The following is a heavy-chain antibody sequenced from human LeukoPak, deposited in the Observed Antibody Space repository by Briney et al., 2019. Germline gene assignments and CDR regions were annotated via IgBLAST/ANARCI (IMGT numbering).Heavy chain of an antibody. D-gene: IGHD4-17*01. J-gene: IGHJ6*02. Sequence: MASETLSLTCTVSGSSISHYYWSWIRQSPGKGLEWIGYIYYSGTTNYNSSLKSRVTISVDTSRNQFSLQLRSVTAADTAVYYCAREDPQTTVPEGMDVWGQGTTVIVSS. CDR2: IYYSGTT. V-gene: IGHV4-59*01. CDR3: AREDPQTTVPEGMDV. CDR1: GSSISHYY.